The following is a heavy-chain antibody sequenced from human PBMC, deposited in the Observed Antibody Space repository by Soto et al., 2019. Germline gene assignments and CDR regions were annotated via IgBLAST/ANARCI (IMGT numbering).Heavy chain of an antibody. D-gene: IGHD2-2*01. J-gene: IGHJ5*02. CDR2: IIPIFGTA. V-gene: IGHV1-69*06. CDR1: GGTFSSYA. Sequence: SAKVSCKASGGTFSSYAISWVRQAPGQGLEWMGGIIPIFGTANSAQKLQGRVTITADKSTSTAYRELSSLRSDATAVYDGAREGGGRYCSSTSCFFDAWGRGTLVAVSS. CDR3: AREGGGRYCSSTSCFFDA.